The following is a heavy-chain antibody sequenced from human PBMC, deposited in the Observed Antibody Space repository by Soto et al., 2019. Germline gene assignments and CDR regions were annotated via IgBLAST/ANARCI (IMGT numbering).Heavy chain of an antibody. CDR2: IYYSGST. J-gene: IGHJ4*02. D-gene: IGHD4-17*01. Sequence: KTSETLSLTCTVSGGSISSYYWSWIRQPPGKGLEWIGYIYYSGSTNYNPSLKSRVTISVDTSRNQFSLKLSSVTAADTAVYYCARTTVVTPPHFDYWGQGTLVTVSS. CDR1: GGSISSYY. CDR3: ARTTVVTPPHFDY. V-gene: IGHV4-59*01.